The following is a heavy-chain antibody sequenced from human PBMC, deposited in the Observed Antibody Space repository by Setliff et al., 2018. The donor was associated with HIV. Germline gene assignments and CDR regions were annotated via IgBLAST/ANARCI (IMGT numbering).Heavy chain of an antibody. D-gene: IGHD3-10*01. CDR1: GLTFNRYW. CDR3: ARLRLYNSALDY. CDR2: IYSDGST. V-gene: IGHV3-66*02. Sequence: GGSLRLSCVASGLTFNRYWMSWVRQAPGKGLEWVSTIYSDGSTYHADSVNGRFTLSRDISENALYLQIDSLRPEDTAVYYCARLRLYNSALDYWGQGTLVTVSS. J-gene: IGHJ4*02.